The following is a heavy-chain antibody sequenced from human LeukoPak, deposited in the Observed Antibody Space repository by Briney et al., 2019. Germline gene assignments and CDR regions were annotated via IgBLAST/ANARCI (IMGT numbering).Heavy chain of an antibody. CDR2: ISWNSGSI. CDR3: AKDNSRHYYDSSGYSDY. Sequence: GRSLRLSCAASGFTFDDYAMHWVRQAPGKGLEWVSGISWNSGSIGYADSVKGRFTISRDNAKNSLYLQMNSLRAEDTALYYCAKDNSRHYYDSSGYSDYWGQGTLVTVSS. V-gene: IGHV3-9*01. CDR1: GFTFDDYA. J-gene: IGHJ4*02. D-gene: IGHD3-22*01.